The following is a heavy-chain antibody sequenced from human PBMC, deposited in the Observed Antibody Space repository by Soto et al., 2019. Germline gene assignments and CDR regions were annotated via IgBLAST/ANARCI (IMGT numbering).Heavy chain of an antibody. D-gene: IGHD2-21*02. CDR3: ARLGGYYQAFDQ. CDR1: GGSMSSDY. J-gene: IGHJ4*02. Sequence: SSETLPLTCIVSGGSMSSDYWGWFRQPPGKGLEWIGYIYYTGTTTYHPSLKSRVTISIDTSRNQFSLKLNSVTAADTAVYYCARLGGYYQAFDQWGQGSLVTVS. CDR2: IYYTGTT. V-gene: IGHV4-59*08.